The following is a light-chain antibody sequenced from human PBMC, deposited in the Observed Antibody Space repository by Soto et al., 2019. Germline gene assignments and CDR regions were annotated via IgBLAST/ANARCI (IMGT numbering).Light chain of an antibody. J-gene: IGKJ1*01. CDR3: QQRGSSPPSWT. V-gene: IGKV3-20*01. Sequence: ETVLTQSPGTLSLSPGERATLFCRASQSVSSSYLAWYQQKPGQAPRLLIYGASSRATGIPDRFSGSGSGTNFTLTISRLEPEGFAVYYCQQRGSSPPSWTFGQGTKVEIK. CDR2: GAS. CDR1: QSVSSSY.